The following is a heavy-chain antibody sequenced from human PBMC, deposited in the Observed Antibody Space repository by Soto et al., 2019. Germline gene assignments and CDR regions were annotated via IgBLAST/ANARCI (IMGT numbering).Heavy chain of an antibody. CDR3: AKDRTGDMISPFDY. D-gene: IGHD7-27*01. J-gene: IGHJ4*02. CDR1: GFTFDDYA. V-gene: IGHV3-9*01. CDR2: ISWNSGSI. Sequence: GGSLRLSCAASGFTFDDYAMHWVRQAPGKGLEWVSGISWNSGSIGYADSVKGRFTISRDNAKNSLYLQMNSLRAEDTALYYCAKDRTGDMISPFDYWGQGTLVTVSS.